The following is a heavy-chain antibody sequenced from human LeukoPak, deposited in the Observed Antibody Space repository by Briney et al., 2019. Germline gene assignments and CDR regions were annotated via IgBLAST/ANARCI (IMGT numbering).Heavy chain of an antibody. CDR2: ISDDGRSK. CDR1: GFTFSSYG. V-gene: IGHV3-30*18. Sequence: PGRSLRLSCAASGFTFSSYGMHWVRQAPGKGLEWVGVISDDGRSKDYADSVKGRFTISRDNSKDTLYLQMNSLRAEDTAVYYCAKRPSDYGDYVSYFDYWGQGTLVTVSS. CDR3: AKRPSDYGDYVSYFDY. D-gene: IGHD4-17*01. J-gene: IGHJ4*02.